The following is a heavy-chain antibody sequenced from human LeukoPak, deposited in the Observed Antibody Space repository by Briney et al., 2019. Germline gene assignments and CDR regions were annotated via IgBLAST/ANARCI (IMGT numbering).Heavy chain of an antibody. V-gene: IGHV1-69*05. CDR1: GGTFSSYA. Sequence: ASVKVSCKASGGTFSSYAISWVRQAPGQGLEWMGRIIPIFGTANYAQEFQGRVTITTDESTSTAYMELSSLRSEDTAVYYCARVMYYDSSGLDYAFDIWGQGTMVTVSS. D-gene: IGHD3-22*01. CDR2: IIPIFGTA. J-gene: IGHJ3*02. CDR3: ARVMYYDSSGLDYAFDI.